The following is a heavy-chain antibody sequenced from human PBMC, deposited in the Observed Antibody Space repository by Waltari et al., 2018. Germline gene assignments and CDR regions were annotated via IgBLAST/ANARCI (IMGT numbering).Heavy chain of an antibody. V-gene: IGHV3-30*03. Sequence: QVQLVESGGGVVQPGKSLRLSCVVSGLTFTSRGMHWVRQTPDKGLGWVAVISSDGENKYFADSVKGRFTISRDISKNTLYLQMNSLRPDDTAVYYCARDRGAWYLEYTFDIWGQGTMVTVSS. CDR2: ISSDGENK. CDR3: ARDRGAWYLEYTFDI. D-gene: IGHD6-19*01. J-gene: IGHJ3*02. CDR1: GLTFTSRG.